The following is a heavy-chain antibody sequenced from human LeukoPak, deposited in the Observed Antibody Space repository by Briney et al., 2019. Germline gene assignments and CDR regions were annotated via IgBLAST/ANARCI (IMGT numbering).Heavy chain of an antibody. V-gene: IGHV2-5*02. CDR3: AFFFQAEDGIRVSFER. J-gene: IGHJ4*02. CDR2: IYWDNDE. D-gene: IGHD3-3*01. CDR1: GFSLASSGVG. Sequence: SGPTLVEPTETLTLTCTFSGFSLASSGVGVGSIRQSPGKALEWLALIYWDNDERYSPCLGSSVTINKDTSKKQVVFTMQYLEPVDTATYYCAFFFQAEDGIRVSFERWGQGTLVTVSS.